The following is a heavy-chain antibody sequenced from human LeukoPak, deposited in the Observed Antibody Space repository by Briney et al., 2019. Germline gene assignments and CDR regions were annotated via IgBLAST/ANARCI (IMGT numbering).Heavy chain of an antibody. J-gene: IGHJ4*02. D-gene: IGHD3-10*01. Sequence: SSETLSLTCAVYGGSFSGYYWSWIRQPPGKGLEWIGEINHSGSTNYNPSLKSRVTISVDTSKNQFSLKLSSVTAADTAVYYCARRRTYYYGSGSPDYWGQGTLVTVSS. CDR2: INHSGST. V-gene: IGHV4-34*01. CDR1: GGSFSGYY. CDR3: ARRRTYYYGSGSPDY.